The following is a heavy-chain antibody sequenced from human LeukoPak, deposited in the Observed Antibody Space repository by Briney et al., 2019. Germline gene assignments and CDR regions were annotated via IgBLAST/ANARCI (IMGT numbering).Heavy chain of an antibody. J-gene: IGHJ5*02. CDR2: IYTSGST. CDR1: DGSFSGYY. D-gene: IGHD4-17*01. CDR3: TRDTGTTGEVKFDP. Sequence: SETLSLTCAVYDGSFSGYYWSWIRQPPGKGLEWIGRIYTSGSTTYNPSLKSRVTMSVDTSKSQFSLNLMSVTAADTAVYYCTRDTGTTGEVKFDPWGQGTLVTVSS. V-gene: IGHV4-4*07.